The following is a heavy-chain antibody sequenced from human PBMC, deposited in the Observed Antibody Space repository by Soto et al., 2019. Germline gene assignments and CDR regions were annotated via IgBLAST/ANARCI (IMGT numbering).Heavy chain of an antibody. J-gene: IGHJ4*02. CDR1: GGSISSSSYY. D-gene: IGHD3-10*01. Sequence: QLQLQESGPGLVKPSETLSLTCTVSGGSISSSSYYWGWIRQPPGKGLEWLGSIYYSGSTYYNPSLKSRVTISVDTSKNQFSLKLSSVTAADTAVYYCARIMVRGVGTDYWGQGTLVTVSS. CDR3: ARIMVRGVGTDY. CDR2: IYYSGST. V-gene: IGHV4-39*01.